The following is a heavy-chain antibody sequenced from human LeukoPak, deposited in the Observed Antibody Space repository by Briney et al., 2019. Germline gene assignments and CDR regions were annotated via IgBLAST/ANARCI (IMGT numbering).Heavy chain of an antibody. J-gene: IGHJ5*02. CDR3: AGVGPTTVTTLTA. D-gene: IGHD4-17*01. Sequence: ASVKVSCKASGYTFTGYYMHWVRQAPGQGLEWMGWINPNSGGTNYAQKFQGRVTMTRDTSISTAYMELSRLRSDDTAVYYCAGVGPTTVTTLTAWGQGTLVTVSS. CDR2: INPNSGGT. V-gene: IGHV1-2*02. CDR1: GYTFTGYY.